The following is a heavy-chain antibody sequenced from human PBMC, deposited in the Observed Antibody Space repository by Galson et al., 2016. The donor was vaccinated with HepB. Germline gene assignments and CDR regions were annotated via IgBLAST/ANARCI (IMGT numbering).Heavy chain of an antibody. V-gene: IGHV3-23*01. D-gene: IGHD3-10*01. CDR3: AKEKPDRAKGLIMNYYGMDV. CDR1: GLTFSNFA. Sequence: SLRLSCAASGLTFSNFAMSWVRQAPGKGLEWVSAISGSSLGTHYVDYVQGRFTISRDNSKNTLYLQINSLRAEDTAVYYCAKEKPDRAKGLIMNYYGMDVWGKGATVTVSS. J-gene: IGHJ6*04. CDR2: ISGSSLGT.